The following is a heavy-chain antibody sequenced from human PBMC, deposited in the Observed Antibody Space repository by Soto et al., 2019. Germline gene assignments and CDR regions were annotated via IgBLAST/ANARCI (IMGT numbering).Heavy chain of an antibody. Sequence: EVQLLESGGGLVQPGGSLRLSCAASGFNFSSYAMSWVRKAPGKGLEWDSAISGSGGSTYYADSVKGRFTISRDNPKNTMYQQLNGLRAEETDVYYYANPHSGSDYTATDYYYYYYMDVWGKGTTVTVSS. V-gene: IGHV3-23*01. CDR2: ISGSGGST. CDR1: GFNFSSYA. D-gene: IGHD3-10*01. J-gene: IGHJ6*03. CDR3: ANPHSGSDYTATDYYYYYYMDV.